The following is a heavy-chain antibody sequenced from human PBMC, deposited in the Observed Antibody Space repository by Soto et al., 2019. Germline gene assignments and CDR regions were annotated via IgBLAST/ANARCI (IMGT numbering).Heavy chain of an antibody. J-gene: IGHJ4*02. V-gene: IGHV4-61*01. Sequence: WETLSLTCTVSGDSVSSDNYYWTWIRQPPGKGLEWIGYIFSSGSTHYNPSLKSRVTIALDTSNNQFSLKLTSVTAADTAVYYCARDIRGYSRAFDYWGQGTLVTVSS. CDR1: GDSVSSDNYY. CDR3: ARDIRGYSRAFDY. CDR2: IFSSGST. D-gene: IGHD5-18*01.